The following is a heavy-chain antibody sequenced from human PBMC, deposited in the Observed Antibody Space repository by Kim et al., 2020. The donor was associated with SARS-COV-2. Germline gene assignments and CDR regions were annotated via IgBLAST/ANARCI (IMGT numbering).Heavy chain of an antibody. CDR3: ARAEYCSSTSCAEDYYYGMDV. V-gene: IGHV4-59*01. CDR1: GGSISSYY. CDR2: IYYSGST. D-gene: IGHD2-2*01. J-gene: IGHJ6*02. Sequence: SETLSLTCTVSGGSISSYYWSWIRQPPGKGLEWIGYIYYSGSTNYNPSLKSRVTISVDTSKNQFSLKLSSVTAADTAVYYCARAEYCSSTSCAEDYYYGMDVWGQGTTVTVSS.